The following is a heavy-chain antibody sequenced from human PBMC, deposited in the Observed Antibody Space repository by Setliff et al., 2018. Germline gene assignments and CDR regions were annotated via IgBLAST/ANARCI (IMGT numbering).Heavy chain of an antibody. CDR2: IFGSGST. J-gene: IGHJ4*02. CDR1: RGSINSHY. D-gene: IGHD6-6*01. V-gene: IGHV4-4*07. Sequence: PSETLSLTCTVSRGSINSHYWSWIRQPAGKGLEWIGRIFGSGSTNYNPSLKSRVTISVDTSKDQFSLKLISMTAADTAVYYCARGRNVAARLLDSWGQGTLVTVSS. CDR3: ARGRNVAARLLDS.